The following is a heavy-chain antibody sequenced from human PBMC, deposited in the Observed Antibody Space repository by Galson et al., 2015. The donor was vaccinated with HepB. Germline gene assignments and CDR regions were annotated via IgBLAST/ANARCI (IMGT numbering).Heavy chain of an antibody. Sequence: SVKVSCKASGYTFTGYYMHWVRQAPGQGLEWMGWINPNSGGTNYAQKFQGWVTMTRDTSISTAYMELSRLRSDDTAVYYCAKALVRGANPNPVGYWGQGTLVTVSS. J-gene: IGHJ4*02. V-gene: IGHV1-2*04. D-gene: IGHD3-10*01. CDR1: GYTFTGYY. CDR2: INPNSGGT. CDR3: AKALVRGANPNPVGY.